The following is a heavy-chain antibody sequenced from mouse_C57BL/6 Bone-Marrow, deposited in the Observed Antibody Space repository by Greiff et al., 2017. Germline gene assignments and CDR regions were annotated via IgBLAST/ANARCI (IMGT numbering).Heavy chain of an antibody. CDR3: ARSRYGNFLDY. D-gene: IGHD2-10*02. CDR2: INPSTGGT. Sequence: VHVKQSGPELVKPGASVKISCKASGYSFTGYYMNWVKQSPEKSLEWIGEINPSTGGTTYNQKFKAKATLTVDKSSSTAYMQLKSLTSEDSAVYYCARSRYGNFLDYWGQGTTLTVSS. V-gene: IGHV1-42*01. J-gene: IGHJ2*01. CDR1: GYSFTGYY.